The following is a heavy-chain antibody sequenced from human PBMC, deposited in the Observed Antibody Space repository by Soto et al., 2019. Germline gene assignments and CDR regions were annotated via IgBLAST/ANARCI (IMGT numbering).Heavy chain of an antibody. CDR1: GYTFTSYY. D-gene: IGHD3-16*01. J-gene: IGHJ3*02. CDR2: INPSGGST. V-gene: IGHV1-46*01. Sequence: ASVKVSCKASGYTFTSYYIHWVRQAPGQGLEWMGIINPSGGSTSYAQKFQGRVTMTRDTSTSTVYMELSSLRSEDTAVYYCARIWARGGPRGVFDIWGQGKMVPVSS. CDR3: ARIWARGGPRGVFDI.